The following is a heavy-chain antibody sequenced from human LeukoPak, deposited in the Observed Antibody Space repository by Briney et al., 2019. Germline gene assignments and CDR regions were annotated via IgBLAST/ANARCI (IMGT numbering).Heavy chain of an antibody. Sequence: GGSLRLSCAASGFTFSSYAMSWVRQAPGKGLEWVSAISGSGGSTYYADSVKGRFTISRDNSKNTLYLQMNSLRAEDTAVYYCAKGLSGYSSGWYDLDYRGQGTLVTVSS. D-gene: IGHD6-19*01. CDR3: AKGLSGYSSGWYDLDY. J-gene: IGHJ4*02. V-gene: IGHV3-23*01. CDR2: ISGSGGST. CDR1: GFTFSSYA.